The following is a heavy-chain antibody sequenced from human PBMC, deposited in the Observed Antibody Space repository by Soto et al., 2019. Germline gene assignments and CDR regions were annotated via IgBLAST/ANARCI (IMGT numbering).Heavy chain of an antibody. D-gene: IGHD3-16*02. J-gene: IGHJ4*02. Sequence: QVQLVQSGAEVKKPGASVKVSCKASGYTFTSYYMHWVRQAPGQGLEWMGIINPSGGSISYAQKFQGRVTMTRDTSTSTVYMELSSLRSEDTAVYYCARVTHDYVWGSYRPFPDYWGQGTLVTVSS. CDR2: INPSGGSI. V-gene: IGHV1-46*01. CDR1: GYTFTSYY. CDR3: ARVTHDYVWGSYRPFPDY.